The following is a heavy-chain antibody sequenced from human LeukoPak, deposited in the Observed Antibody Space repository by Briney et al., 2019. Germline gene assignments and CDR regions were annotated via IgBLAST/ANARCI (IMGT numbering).Heavy chain of an antibody. V-gene: IGHV3-7*01. CDR3: ARDRIVGATDY. D-gene: IGHD1-26*01. CDR2: IKQDGSEK. CDR1: GFTFSGYW. Sequence: GGSLRLSCAASGFTFSGYWMSWVRQAPGKGLEWVANIKQDGSEKYYVDSVKGRFTISRDNAKNSLYLQMNSLRAEDTAVYYCARDRIVGATDYWGQGTLVTVSS. J-gene: IGHJ4*02.